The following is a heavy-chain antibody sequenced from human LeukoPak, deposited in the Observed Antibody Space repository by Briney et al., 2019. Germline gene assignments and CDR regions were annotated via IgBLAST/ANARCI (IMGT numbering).Heavy chain of an antibody. CDR1: GYTFTSYD. Sequence: ASVKVSCKASGYTFTSYDINWVRQATGQGLEWMGWMNPNSGNTGYAQSFQGRVTMTRNTSISTAYVELSSLRSEDTAVYYCARAAHWTTILGYWGQGTLVTVSS. V-gene: IGHV1-8*01. CDR3: ARAAHWTTILGY. D-gene: IGHD3/OR15-3a*01. J-gene: IGHJ4*02. CDR2: MNPNSGNT.